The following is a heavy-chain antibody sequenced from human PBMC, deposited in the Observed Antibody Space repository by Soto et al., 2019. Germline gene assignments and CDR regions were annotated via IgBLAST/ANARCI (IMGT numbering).Heavy chain of an antibody. CDR2: IDTRSSYI. V-gene: IGHV3-11*06. CDR3: ATARWQLDC. CDR1: GFTLSDYY. Sequence: QVQLVESGGGLVKPGGSLRLSCAASGFTLSDYYMRWIRQAPGKGLEWVSFIDTRSSYISYADSVKGRFTISRDNAKNSLYLSMNRLRPEDTAVYYCATARWQLDCWGQGALVVLSS. D-gene: IGHD6-13*01. J-gene: IGHJ4*02.